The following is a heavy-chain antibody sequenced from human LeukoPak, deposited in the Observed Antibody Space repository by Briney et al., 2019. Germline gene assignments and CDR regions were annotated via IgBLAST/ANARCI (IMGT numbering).Heavy chain of an antibody. J-gene: IGHJ4*02. CDR3: ARVLEAASFDY. CDR2: ISGSGGST. V-gene: IGHV3-23*01. CDR1: GFTFSSYA. D-gene: IGHD6-13*01. Sequence: PGGSLRLSCAASGFTFSSYAMSWVRQAPGKGLEWVSAISGSGGSTYYADSVKGRFTISRDNAKNSLYLQMNSLRAEDTAVYYCARVLEAASFDYWGQGTLVTVSS.